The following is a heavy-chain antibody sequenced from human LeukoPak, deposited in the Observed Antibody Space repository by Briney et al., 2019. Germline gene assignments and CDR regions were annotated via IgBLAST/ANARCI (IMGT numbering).Heavy chain of an antibody. D-gene: IGHD3-10*01. CDR3: ARVTFYYGSGSEGYLDY. CDR2: ISNDGSTN. CDR1: GFTFSSYA. Sequence: GRSLRLSCAASGFTFSSYAMHWVRQAPGKGLEWVAIISNDGSTNYYADSVKGRFTISRDNSKNTLYLQMNSLRAEDTAVYYCARVTFYYGSGSEGYLDYWGQGTLVTVSS. J-gene: IGHJ4*02. V-gene: IGHV3-30-3*01.